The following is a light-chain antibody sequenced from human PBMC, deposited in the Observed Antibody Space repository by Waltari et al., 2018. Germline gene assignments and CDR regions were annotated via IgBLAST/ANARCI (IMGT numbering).Light chain of an antibody. CDR3: SSYAGNNNYV. J-gene: IGLJ1*01. Sequence: QSALTQPPSASGSPGQSVTISCTGTSTDIGSYNYVSCYQQHPGKAPKIVIYEVFERPSGVPDRFSGSKSGNTASLTVSGLQVEDEADYYCSSYAGNNNYVFGTGTQVTVL. CDR1: STDIGSYNY. V-gene: IGLV2-8*01. CDR2: EVF.